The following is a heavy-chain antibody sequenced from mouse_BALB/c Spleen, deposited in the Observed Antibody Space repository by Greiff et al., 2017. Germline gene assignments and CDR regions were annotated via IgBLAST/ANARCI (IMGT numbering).Heavy chain of an antibody. CDR1: GFTFSSYA. CDR3: ASITTVF. D-gene: IGHD1-1*01. V-gene: IGHV5-9-4*01. CDR2: ISSGGSYT. Sequence: EVKLVESGGGLVKPGGSLKLSCAASGFTFSSYAMSWVRQSPEKRLEWVAEISSGGSYTYYPDTVTGRFTISRDNAKNTLYLEMSSLRSEDTAMYYCASITTVFWGQGTLVTVSA. J-gene: IGHJ3*01.